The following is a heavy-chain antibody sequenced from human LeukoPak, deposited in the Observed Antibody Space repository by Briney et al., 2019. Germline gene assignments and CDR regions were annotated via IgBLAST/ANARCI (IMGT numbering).Heavy chain of an antibody. V-gene: IGHV7-4-1*02. CDR1: GYTFTSYG. Sequence: ASVKVSCKASGYTFTSYGLNWVRQAPGQGLEWMGWINTNTGNPTYAQGFTGRFVSSLDTSVSTAYLQISSLKAEDTAVYYCARSVTPQYFQHWGQGTLVTVSS. CDR2: INTNTGNP. J-gene: IGHJ1*01. CDR3: ARSVTPQYFQH. D-gene: IGHD4-17*01.